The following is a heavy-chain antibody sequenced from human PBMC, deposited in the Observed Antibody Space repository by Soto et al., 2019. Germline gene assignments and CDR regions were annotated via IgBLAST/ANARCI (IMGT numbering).Heavy chain of an antibody. J-gene: IGHJ4*02. CDR3: AQRTSPDYRYAG. Sequence: EVQLVESGGDLVQPGGSLRLSCVGSGFTFTNYWMNWIRQAPGKGLEWVANINQDGSAQFYMDSVKGRFTISRDNAKNSMYLHMNSLRVADSGVYYCAQRTSPDYRYAGWGQGTLVPVSS. D-gene: IGHD4-17*01. CDR1: GFTFTNYW. CDR2: INQDGSAQ. V-gene: IGHV3-7*01.